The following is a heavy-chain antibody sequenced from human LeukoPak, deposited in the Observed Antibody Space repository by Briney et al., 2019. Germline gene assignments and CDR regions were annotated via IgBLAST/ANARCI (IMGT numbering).Heavy chain of an antibody. D-gene: IGHD2-8*01. Sequence: GGSLRLSCAASGFSFSNYWMSWVRQAPGKGLEWVSAISGSGGSTYYADSVKGRFTISRDNSKNTLYLQMNSLRAEDTAVYYCAKTASYCTNGVCYTHFDYWGQGTLVTVSS. V-gene: IGHV3-23*01. CDR2: ISGSGGST. CDR3: AKTASYCTNGVCYTHFDY. J-gene: IGHJ4*02. CDR1: GFSFSNYW.